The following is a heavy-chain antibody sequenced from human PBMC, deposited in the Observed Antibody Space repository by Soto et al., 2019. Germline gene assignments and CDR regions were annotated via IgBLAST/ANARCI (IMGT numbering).Heavy chain of an antibody. V-gene: IGHV3-74*01. D-gene: IGHD3-3*01. J-gene: IGHJ6*02. Sequence: XGSLRLSCSASGFTFSSYWMHWVRQAPGKGLVWVSRINSDGSSTSYADSVKGRFTISRDNAKNTLYLQMNSLRAEDTAVYYCVVGDFWSGYYPRYYYYYYGMDVWGQGTTVTVSS. CDR3: VVGDFWSGYYPRYYYYYYGMDV. CDR1: GFTFSSYW. CDR2: INSDGSST.